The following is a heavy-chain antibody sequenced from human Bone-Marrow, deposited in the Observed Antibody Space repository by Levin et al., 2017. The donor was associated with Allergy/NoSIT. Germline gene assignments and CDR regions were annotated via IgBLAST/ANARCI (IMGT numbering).Heavy chain of an antibody. CDR1: GSTLSDLS. D-gene: IGHD2-15*01. CDR2: FDPEDVET. Sequence: GESLKISCKISGSTLSDLSMQWVRQRPGKGLEWMGGFDPEDVETIYAQKFQGRVTMTEDTSSNTAYMELTGLLSADTAVYYCATGIYCHTTSCSSGYWYFDLWGRGTLVTVSS. V-gene: IGHV1-24*01. CDR3: ATGIYCHTTSCSSGYWYFDL. J-gene: IGHJ2*01.